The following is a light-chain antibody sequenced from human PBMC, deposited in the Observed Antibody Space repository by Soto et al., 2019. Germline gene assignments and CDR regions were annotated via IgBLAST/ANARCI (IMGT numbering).Light chain of an antibody. CDR1: QRISSW. Sequence: DIQMTQSPSTLSASVGDRVTITCRASQRISSWLAWYQQKPGKAPKVLISKASTLQSGVPSRFSGSRSATEFTLTVSSLQPDDFATYYFQQYHSYPYTFGQGTKLEIE. V-gene: IGKV1-5*03. CDR3: QQYHSYPYT. J-gene: IGKJ2*01. CDR2: KAS.